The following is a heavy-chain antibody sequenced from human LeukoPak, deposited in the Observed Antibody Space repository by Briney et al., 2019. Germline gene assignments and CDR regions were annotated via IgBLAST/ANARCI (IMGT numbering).Heavy chain of an antibody. J-gene: IGHJ4*02. CDR3: TTDEDTAMAIDY. Sequence: GGSLRLSRAASGFTFSNAWMSWVRQAPGKGLEWVGRIKSKTDGGTTDYAAPVKGRFTISRDDSKNTLYLQMNSLKTEDTAVYYCTTDEDTAMAIDYWGQGTLVTVSS. CDR2: IKSKTDGGTT. V-gene: IGHV3-15*01. D-gene: IGHD5-18*01. CDR1: GFTFSNAW.